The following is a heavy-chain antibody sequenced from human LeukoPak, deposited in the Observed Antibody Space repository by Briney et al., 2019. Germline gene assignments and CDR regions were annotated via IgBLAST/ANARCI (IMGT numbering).Heavy chain of an antibody. CDR3: TTGGGGSGWSFDY. J-gene: IGHJ4*02. D-gene: IGHD6-19*01. CDR2: IKSKTDGGTT. CDR1: GFTFSSYW. V-gene: IGHV3-15*01. Sequence: GGSLRLSCAASGFTFSSYWMSWVRQVPGKGLEWVGRIKSKTDGGTTDYAAPVKGRFTISRDDSKNTLYLQMNSLKTEDTAVYYCTTGGGGSGWSFDYWGQGTLVTVSS.